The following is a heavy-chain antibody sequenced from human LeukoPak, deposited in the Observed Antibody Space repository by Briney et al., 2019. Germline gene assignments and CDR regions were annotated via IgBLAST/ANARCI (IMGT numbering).Heavy chain of an antibody. D-gene: IGHD6-13*01. CDR2: ISWNSGSI. V-gene: IGHV3-9*01. J-gene: IGHJ5*02. CDR3: AKDKDIAAAGWFDP. CDR1: GFTFDDYA. Sequence: PGGSLRLSCAASGFTFDDYAMHWVRQAPGKGLEWVSGISWNSGSIGYADSVKGRFTISRDNAKNSLYLQMNSLRAEDTALYYCAKDKDIAAAGWFDPWGQGTLVTVSS.